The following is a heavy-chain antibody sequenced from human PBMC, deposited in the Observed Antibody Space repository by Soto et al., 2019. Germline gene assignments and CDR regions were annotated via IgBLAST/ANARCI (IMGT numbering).Heavy chain of an antibody. CDR3: ASPSIVVVPLSLYYYYYGMDV. CDR1: GYTFTGYY. V-gene: IGHV1-69*13. D-gene: IGHD2-2*01. CDR2: IIPIFGTA. J-gene: IGHJ6*02. Sequence: SVKVSCKASGYTFTGYYMHWVRQAPGQGLEWMGGIIPIFGTANYAQKFQGRVTITADESTSTAYMELSSLRSEDTAVYYCASPSIVVVPLSLYYYYYGMDVWGQGTTVTVSS.